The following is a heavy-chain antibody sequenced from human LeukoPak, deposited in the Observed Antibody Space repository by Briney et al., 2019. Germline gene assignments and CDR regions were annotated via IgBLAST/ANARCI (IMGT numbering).Heavy chain of an antibody. CDR2: ITSSSSHI. CDR1: GFTFSHYS. CDR3: ARVMMGATVTTFHYYCIDV. Sequence: GGSLRLSCAASGFTFSHYSIDWVRQAPGKGLERVASITSSSSHIYYADSVKGRFTISRDNAKNSLYLQMNSLRAEDTAIYYCARVMMGATVTTFHYYCIDVWGVGTTVTVYS. V-gene: IGHV3-21*01. J-gene: IGHJ6*03. D-gene: IGHD4-11*01.